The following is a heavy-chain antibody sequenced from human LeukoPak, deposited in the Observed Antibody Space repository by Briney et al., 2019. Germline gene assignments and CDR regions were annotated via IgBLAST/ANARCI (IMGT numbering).Heavy chain of an antibody. Sequence: PGGSLRLSCAASGFTFSSYSLNWVRQVPGKGLEWVSSITTTFYTYYADSVKGRFTISRDNAKSSLYLQMNSLRAEDTAVYYCARVPREVTAYFDYWGQGTLVTVSS. CDR3: ARVPREVTAYFDY. J-gene: IGHJ4*02. CDR2: ITTTFYT. D-gene: IGHD2-21*02. V-gene: IGHV3-21*01. CDR1: GFTFSSYS.